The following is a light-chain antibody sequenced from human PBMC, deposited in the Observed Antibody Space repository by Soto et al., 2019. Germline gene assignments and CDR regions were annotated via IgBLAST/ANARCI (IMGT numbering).Light chain of an antibody. V-gene: IGKV3-11*01. CDR1: QSVSSY. CDR3: QQRSNWSIT. CDR2: DAS. J-gene: IGKJ5*01. Sequence: EIVVTQSPATLSLSPGERATLPCRASQSVSSYLAWYQQKPGQAPRLLINDASNRATGIPARFSGSGSGTDFTLTINSLEAEDFAFYYCQQRSNWSITFGQGTRLEIK.